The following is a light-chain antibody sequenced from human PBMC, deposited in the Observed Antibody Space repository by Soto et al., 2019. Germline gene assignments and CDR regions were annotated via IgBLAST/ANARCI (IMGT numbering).Light chain of an antibody. J-gene: IGKJ5*01. CDR2: KAS. CDR1: QSVSSW. Sequence: DIQMTQSPSTLSASVGDRVTITCRASQSVSSWLAWYRQKPGKAPELLIYKASNLENGVPSRFSGSGSGTDFTLTINSLEPEDFAVYYCQQRSNWPPITFGQGTRLEIK. V-gene: IGKV1-5*03. CDR3: QQRSNWPPIT.